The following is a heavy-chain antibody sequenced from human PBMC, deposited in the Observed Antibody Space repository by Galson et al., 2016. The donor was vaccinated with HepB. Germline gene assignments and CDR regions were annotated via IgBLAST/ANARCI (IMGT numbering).Heavy chain of an antibody. CDR3: ITIGTVTTWYYYGMDV. D-gene: IGHD4-11*01. CDR1: GFTFSNAW. CDR2: IKSKKDGVTT. J-gene: IGHJ6*02. V-gene: IGHV3-15*01. Sequence: SLRLSCAASGFTFSNAWMSWARQAPGRGLEWVGRIKSKKDGVTTDYATPVKDRFTISRDDSKNTLYLQMNILKTEDTAVYYCITIGTVTTWYYYGMDVWGQGTTVTVSS.